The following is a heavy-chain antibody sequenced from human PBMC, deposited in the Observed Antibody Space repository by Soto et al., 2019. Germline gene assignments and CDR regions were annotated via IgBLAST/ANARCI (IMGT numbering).Heavy chain of an antibody. CDR1: GFTFSSYA. CDR3: AKPYYDILTGYSTPVYYYGMDV. J-gene: IGHJ6*02. D-gene: IGHD3-9*01. CDR2: ISGSGGST. Sequence: GGSLRLSCAASGFTFSSYAMSWVRQAPGKGLEWVSVISGSGGSTYYADSVKGRFTIPRDNSKNTLYLQMNSLRAEDTAVYYCAKPYYDILTGYSTPVYYYGMDVWGQGTTVTVSS. V-gene: IGHV3-23*01.